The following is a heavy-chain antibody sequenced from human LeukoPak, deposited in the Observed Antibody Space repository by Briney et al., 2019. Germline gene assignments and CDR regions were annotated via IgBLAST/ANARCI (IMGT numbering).Heavy chain of an antibody. J-gene: IGHJ4*02. D-gene: IGHD2-15*01. CDR2: INPNSGGT. CDR1: GYTFTGYY. Sequence: GASVKVSCKASGYTFTGYYMHWVRQAPGQGLEWMGWINPNSGGTNYAQKFQGRVTMTRDTSISTAYMELSRLRSDDTAVHYCARMYCSGGSCYCDYWGQGTLVTVSS. CDR3: ARMYCSGGSCYCDY. V-gene: IGHV1-2*02.